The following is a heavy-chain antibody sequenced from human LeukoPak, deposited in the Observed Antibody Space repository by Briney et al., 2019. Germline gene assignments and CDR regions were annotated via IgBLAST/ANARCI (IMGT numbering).Heavy chain of an antibody. CDR3: ARAKDFDY. CDR1: GVSISSYY. Sequence: SETLSLTCTVSGVSISSYYWSWIRQPPGKGLEWIGYIYYSGSTNYNPSLKSRVTISVDTSKNQFSLKLSSVTAADTAVYYCARAKDFDYWGQGTLVTVSS. CDR2: IYYSGST. J-gene: IGHJ4*02. V-gene: IGHV4-59*01.